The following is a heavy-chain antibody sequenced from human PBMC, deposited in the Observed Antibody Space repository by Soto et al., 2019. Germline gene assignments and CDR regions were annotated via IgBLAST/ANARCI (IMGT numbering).Heavy chain of an antibody. J-gene: IGHJ5*02. V-gene: IGHV4-31*09. Sequence: SETLSLTCTVSGGSISSGGYYWTWIRQHPGKGLEWIGYNYYSGITYYNPSLKSRVTISLDRSKNQFSLKLSSVTAADTAVYYCVGSIGAFWFDPWGQGTLVTVSS. CDR2: NYYSGIT. CDR3: VGSIGAFWFDP. CDR1: GGSISSGGYY. D-gene: IGHD5-12*01.